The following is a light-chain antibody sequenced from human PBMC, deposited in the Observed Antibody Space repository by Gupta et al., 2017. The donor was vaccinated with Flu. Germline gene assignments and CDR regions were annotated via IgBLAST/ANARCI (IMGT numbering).Light chain of an antibody. CDR3: QQRHTWPPIT. Sequence: EIVLTQSPATLSLSPGERATLSCRASRSVSSYLAWYQRKPGQAPRLLIYDASNRATGIPARFSGSGSGTDFTLTISNLEPEDFGVYYCQQRHTWPPITFGQGTRLEIK. V-gene: IGKV3-11*01. CDR1: RSVSSY. CDR2: DAS. J-gene: IGKJ5*01.